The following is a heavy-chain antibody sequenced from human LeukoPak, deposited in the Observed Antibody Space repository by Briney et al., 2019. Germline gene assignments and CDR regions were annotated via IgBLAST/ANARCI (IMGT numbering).Heavy chain of an antibody. CDR1: GFTFSSYA. CDR2: ISGSGGST. Sequence: GGSLRLSCAASGFTFSSYAMSWVRQAPGKGLEGVSAISGSGGSTYYADSVKGRFTISRDNSKNTLYLQMNSLRAEDTAVYYCASEIAAAVVFDYWGQGTLVTVSS. D-gene: IGHD6-13*01. J-gene: IGHJ4*02. V-gene: IGHV3-23*01. CDR3: ASEIAAAVVFDY.